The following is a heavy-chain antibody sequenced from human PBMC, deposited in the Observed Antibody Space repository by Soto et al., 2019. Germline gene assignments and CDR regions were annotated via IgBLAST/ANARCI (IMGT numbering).Heavy chain of an antibody. CDR2: ISYDGSNK. J-gene: IGHJ4*02. D-gene: IGHD4-17*01. V-gene: IGHV3-30-3*01. CDR1: GFTFSSYA. Sequence: QVQLVESGGGVVQPGRSLRLSCAASGFTFSSYAMHWVRQAPGKGLEWVAVISYDGSNKYYADSVKGRFTISRDNSKNTLYLQMNRLRAEDTAVYYCASPDYGDHEDRYWGQGTLVTGSS. CDR3: ASPDYGDHEDRY.